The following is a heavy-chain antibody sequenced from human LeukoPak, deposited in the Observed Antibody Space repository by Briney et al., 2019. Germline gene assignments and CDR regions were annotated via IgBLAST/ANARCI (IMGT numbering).Heavy chain of an antibody. J-gene: IGHJ5*02. V-gene: IGHV4-34*01. D-gene: IGHD4-23*01. CDR1: GGSFSGYY. Sequence: SETLSLTCAVYGGSFSGYYWSWIRQPPGKGLEWIGEINHSGSTNYNPSLKSRVTISVDTSKNQFSLKLSSVTAADTAVYYCARRARWSWFDPGAREPWSPSPQ. CDR2: INHSGST. CDR3: ARRARWSWFDP.